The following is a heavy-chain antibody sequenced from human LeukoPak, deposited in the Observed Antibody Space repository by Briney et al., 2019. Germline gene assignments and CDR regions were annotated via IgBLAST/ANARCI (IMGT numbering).Heavy chain of an antibody. D-gene: IGHD1-26*01. CDR3: ARSGVGATSGNSDY. CDR1: GGTFSSYA. V-gene: IGHV1-69*01. J-gene: IGHJ4*02. CDR2: IIPIFGTA. Sequence: GASVKVSCKASGGTFSSYAISWVRQAPGQGLEWMGGIIPIFGTANYAQKFQGRVTITADESTSTAYMELSSLRSEDTAVYYCARSGVGATSGNSDYWGQGTLVTVSS.